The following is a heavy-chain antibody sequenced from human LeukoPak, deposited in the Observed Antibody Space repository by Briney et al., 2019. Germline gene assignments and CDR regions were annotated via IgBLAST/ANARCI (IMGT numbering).Heavy chain of an antibody. V-gene: IGHV3-48*03. D-gene: IGHD4-17*01. CDR1: EFSVGSNY. Sequence: PGGSLRLSCAASEFSVGSNYMTWVRQAPGKGLEWVSYISSSGSTIYYADSVKGRFTISRDNAKNSLYLQMNSLRAEDTAVYYCARPGGTTVTRGMDVWGKGTTVTISS. CDR3: ARPGGTTVTRGMDV. J-gene: IGHJ6*03. CDR2: ISSSGSTI.